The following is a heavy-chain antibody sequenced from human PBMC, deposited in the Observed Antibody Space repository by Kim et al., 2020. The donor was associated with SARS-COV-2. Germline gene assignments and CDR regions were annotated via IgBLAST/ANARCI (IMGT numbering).Heavy chain of an antibody. J-gene: IGHJ5*02. CDR2: ISAYNGNT. CDR1: GYTFTSYG. Sequence: ASVKVSCKASGYTFTSYGISWVRQAPGQGLEWMGWISAYNGNTNYAQKLQGRVTMTTDTSTSTAYMELRSLRSDDTAVYYCARDRDRTYDFAPTTEFDPWGQGTLVTVSS. V-gene: IGHV1-18*01. CDR3: ARDRDRTYDFAPTTEFDP. D-gene: IGHD3-3*01.